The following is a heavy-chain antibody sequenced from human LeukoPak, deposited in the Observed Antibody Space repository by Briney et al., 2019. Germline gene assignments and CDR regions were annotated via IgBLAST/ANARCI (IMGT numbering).Heavy chain of an antibody. CDR1: QFIFSSYA. J-gene: IGHJ5*02. D-gene: IGHD3-3*01. CDR2: ISGSGGST. V-gene: IGHV3-23*01. CDR3: VRGGHDYDFCSGYYIPSNWFDP. Sequence: HSGGSLRLSCAASQFIFSSYAMSWVRQAPGKGLEWVSAISGSGGSTYYADSVKGRFTISRDNSKDTLYLQMNSLRAEDTAVYYCVRGGHDYDFCSGYYIPSNWFDPWGQGTLVTVSS.